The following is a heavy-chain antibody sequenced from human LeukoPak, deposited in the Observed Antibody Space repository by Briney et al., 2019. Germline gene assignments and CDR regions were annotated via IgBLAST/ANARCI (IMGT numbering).Heavy chain of an antibody. Sequence: SVKVSCTASGGTFSSYTISWVRQAPGQGLEWMGRIIPILGIANYAQKFQGRVTITADKSTSTAYMELSSLRSEDTAVYYCLYSGSSDAFDIWGQGTMVTVSS. V-gene: IGHV1-69*02. J-gene: IGHJ3*02. D-gene: IGHD1-26*01. CDR3: LYSGSSDAFDI. CDR1: GGTFSSYT. CDR2: IIPILGIA.